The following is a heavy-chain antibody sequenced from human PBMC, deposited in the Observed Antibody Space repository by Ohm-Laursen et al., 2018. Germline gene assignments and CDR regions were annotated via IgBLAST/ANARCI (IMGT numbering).Heavy chain of an antibody. V-gene: IGHV3-23*01. CDR3: AKDESGWFDP. CDR1: GFTFSSYA. Sequence: SLRLSCAASGFTFSSYAMSWVRQTPGKGLEWVSGISGSGHSTYYADSVKGRFTISRDNSKNTLHLQMNSLRAEDTAVYYCAKDESGWFDPWGQGTLVTVSS. J-gene: IGHJ5*02. CDR2: ISGSGHST.